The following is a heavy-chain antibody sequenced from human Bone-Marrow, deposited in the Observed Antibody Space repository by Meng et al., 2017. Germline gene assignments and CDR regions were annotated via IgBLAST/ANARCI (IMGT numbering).Heavy chain of an antibody. CDR3: ATSGLLGGTYYFDY. Sequence: EVHLVQSEAEVKKPGSTVKISCNVSGYTFTDHYIHWVQEAPGKGFEWMGLIDPEDGETRIAEKFQGRITITADTSSDRTFLQLSSLRPEDTAVYYCATSGLLGGTYYFDYWGQGTLVTASS. CDR1: GYTFTDHY. V-gene: IGHV1-69-2*01. D-gene: IGHD3-10*01. J-gene: IGHJ4*02. CDR2: IDPEDGET.